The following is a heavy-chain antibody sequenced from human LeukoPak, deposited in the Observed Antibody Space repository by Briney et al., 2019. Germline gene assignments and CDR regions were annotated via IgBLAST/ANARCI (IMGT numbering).Heavy chain of an antibody. CDR2: IYSGGST. CDR3: AREVVAGTKGDY. Sequence: GSLRLSCAASGFTVSSNYMSWVRQAPGKGLEWVSVIYSGGSTYYADSVKGRFTISRDNAKNSLYLQMNSLRAEDTAVYYCAREVVAGTKGDYWGQGTLVTVSS. J-gene: IGHJ4*02. V-gene: IGHV3-66*01. CDR1: GFTVSSNY. D-gene: IGHD6-19*01.